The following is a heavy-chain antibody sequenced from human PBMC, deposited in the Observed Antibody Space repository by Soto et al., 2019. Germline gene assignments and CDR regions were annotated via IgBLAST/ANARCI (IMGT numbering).Heavy chain of an antibody. D-gene: IGHD6-6*01. CDR3: ARGGIAARYWFAP. CDR2: IIPIFGTA. J-gene: IGHJ5*02. CDR1: GGTFSSYA. V-gene: IGHV1-69*13. Sequence: ASVKVSCKASGGTFSSYAISWVRQAPGQGLEWMGGIIPIFGTANYAQKFQGRVTITADESTSTAYMELSSLRSEDTAVYYCARGGIAARYWFAPWAQGTLVTVPS.